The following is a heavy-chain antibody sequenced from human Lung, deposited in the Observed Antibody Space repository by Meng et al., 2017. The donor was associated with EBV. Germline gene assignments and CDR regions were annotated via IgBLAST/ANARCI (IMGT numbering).Heavy chain of an antibody. J-gene: IGHJ5*01. V-gene: IGHV3-74*01. D-gene: IGHD1-14*01. CDR1: EFTFSRYW. Sequence: PLVGSGGALVQPGGSLGLSCAASEFTFSRYWMHWVRQVPGEGLVWVSRINEHGTITNYADSVKGRFTISRDNARNTLYLKMNSLRAEDTALYFCSRDLAGSDDSWGQGALVTVSS. CDR3: SRDLAGSDDS. CDR2: INEHGTIT.